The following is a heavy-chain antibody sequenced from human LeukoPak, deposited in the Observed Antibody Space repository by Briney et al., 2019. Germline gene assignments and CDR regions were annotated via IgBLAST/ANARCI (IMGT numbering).Heavy chain of an antibody. V-gene: IGHV3-73*01. CDR1: GFTFSGSA. D-gene: IGHD1-26*01. J-gene: IGHJ4*02. CDR2: IRSKANSYAT. Sequence: GGSLKLSCAASGFTFSGSAMHWVRQASGKGLEWVGRIRSKANSYATAYAASVKGRFTISRDDSKNTAYLQMNSLKTEDTAVYYCTSLNPYSGSYGLWGQGTLVTVSS. CDR3: TSLNPYSGSYGL.